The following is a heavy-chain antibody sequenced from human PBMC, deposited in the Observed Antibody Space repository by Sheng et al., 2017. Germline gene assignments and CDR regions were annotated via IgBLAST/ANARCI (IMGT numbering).Heavy chain of an antibody. CDR1: GYTFTSYG. V-gene: IGHV1-18*01. D-gene: IGHD6-6*01. CDR2: ISAYNGNT. J-gene: IGHJ6*03. Sequence: QVQLVQSGAEVKKPGASVKVSCKASGYTFTSYGISWVRQAPGQGLEWMGWISAYNGNTNYAQKLQGRVTMTTDTSTSTAYMELRSLRSDDTAVYYCAVYTSIAARPYYYYMDVWGQGTTVTVSS. CDR3: AVYTSIAARPYYYYMDV.